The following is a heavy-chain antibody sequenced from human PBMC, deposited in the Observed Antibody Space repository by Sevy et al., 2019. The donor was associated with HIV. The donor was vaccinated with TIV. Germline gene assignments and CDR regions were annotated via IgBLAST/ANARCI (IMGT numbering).Heavy chain of an antibody. V-gene: IGHV3-33*01. CDR3: ARGSLYSSGWSESLDY. Sequence: GGALRLSCVASGFTFGTYGMDWVRQAPGKGLEGVAVIWYDGSNKYYGDSVKGRLPISRDNSKNTLYLQMNSLRAEDTAVYYCARGSLYSSGWSESLDYWGQGPLVTVSS. J-gene: IGHJ4*02. D-gene: IGHD6-19*01. CDR2: IWYDGSNK. CDR1: GFTFGTYG.